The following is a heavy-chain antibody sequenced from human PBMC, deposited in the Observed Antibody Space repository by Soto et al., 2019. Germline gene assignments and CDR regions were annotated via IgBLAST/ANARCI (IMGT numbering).Heavy chain of an antibody. CDR2: ISGSGGST. V-gene: IGHV3-23*01. D-gene: IGHD4-17*01. Sequence: GGSLRLSCAASGFTFSSYALRWVRQSPGKGLEWVSAISGSGGSTYYADSVKGRFTISRDNSKNTLYLQRNSLRAEDTAVYYCAKSPDYGDSYLDYWGQGTLVTVSS. CDR3: AKSPDYGDSYLDY. CDR1: GFTFSSYA. J-gene: IGHJ4*02.